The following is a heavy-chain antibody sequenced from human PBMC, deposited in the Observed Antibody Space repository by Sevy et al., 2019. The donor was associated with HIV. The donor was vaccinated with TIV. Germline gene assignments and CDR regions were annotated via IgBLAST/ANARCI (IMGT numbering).Heavy chain of an antibody. CDR2: VKQDGSEE. J-gene: IGHJ4*01. Sequence: GESLKISCAASGFSFSIYWMSWVRQAPGKGLEWVATVKQDGSEEDYVDSVKGRFTISRDNAKNSLFLQMNSLSAEDTAVYYCVREGLGGYSYSLDYWGHGTLVTVSS. CDR1: GFSFSIYW. V-gene: IGHV3-7*01. CDR3: VREGLGGYSYSLDY. D-gene: IGHD5-18*01.